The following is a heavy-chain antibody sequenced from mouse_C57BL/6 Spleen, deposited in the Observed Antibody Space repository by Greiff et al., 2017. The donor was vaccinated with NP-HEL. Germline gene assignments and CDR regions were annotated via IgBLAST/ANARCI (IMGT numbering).Heavy chain of an antibody. Sequence: VQLQQPGAELVRPGTSVKLSCKASGYTFTSYWMHWVKQRPGQGLEWIGVIDPSDSYTNYNQKFKGKATLTVDTSSSTAYMQLSSLTSEDSAVYYWARYGKGGYAMDYWGQGTSVTVSS. CDR3: ARYGKGGYAMDY. D-gene: IGHD1-1*02. CDR1: GYTFTSYW. J-gene: IGHJ4*01. V-gene: IGHV1-59*01. CDR2: IDPSDSYT.